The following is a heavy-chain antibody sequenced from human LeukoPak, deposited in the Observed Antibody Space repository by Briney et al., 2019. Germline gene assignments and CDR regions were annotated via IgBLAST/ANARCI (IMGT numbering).Heavy chain of an antibody. D-gene: IGHD1-26*01. CDR3: ARPHSGSYYSLFGDY. CDR2: INHSGST. Sequence: SETLSLTCAVYGGSFSGYYWSWIRQPPGEGLEWIGEINHSGSTNYNPSLKSRVTISVDTSKNQFSLKLSSVTAADTAVYYCARPHSGSYYSLFGDYWGQGTLVTVSS. J-gene: IGHJ4*02. CDR1: GGSFSGYY. V-gene: IGHV4-34*01.